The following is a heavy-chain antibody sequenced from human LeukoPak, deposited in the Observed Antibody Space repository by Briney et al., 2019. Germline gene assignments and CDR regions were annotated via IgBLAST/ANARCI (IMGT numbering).Heavy chain of an antibody. Sequence: PGGSRRLAYAAAEFTFSNYPMHWVRQAPGKGREWVAVISYDGNSQQYADSVKGRFTISRDNSKNTLYLQMNSLRDEDTAVYYGARESGSSGRAGYFDHWGQGTLVTVSS. CDR3: ARESGSSGRAGYFDH. J-gene: IGHJ4*02. CDR1: EFTFSNYP. CDR2: ISYDGNSQ. D-gene: IGHD6-19*01. V-gene: IGHV3-30-3*01.